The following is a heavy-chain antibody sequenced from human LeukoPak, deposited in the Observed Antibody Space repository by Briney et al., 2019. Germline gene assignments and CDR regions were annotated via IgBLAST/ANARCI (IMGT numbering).Heavy chain of an antibody. J-gene: IGHJ4*02. CDR1: GFTFSSYA. Sequence: GRSLRLSCAASGFTFSSYAMHWVRQAPGKGLEWVAVISYDGSNKYYADSVKGRFTISRDNSKNTLYLQMNSLRAEDTAVYYCASGGSWKLVNYFDYWGQGTLVTVSS. CDR2: ISYDGSNK. CDR3: ASGGSWKLVNYFDY. D-gene: IGHD3-10*01. V-gene: IGHV3-30-3*01.